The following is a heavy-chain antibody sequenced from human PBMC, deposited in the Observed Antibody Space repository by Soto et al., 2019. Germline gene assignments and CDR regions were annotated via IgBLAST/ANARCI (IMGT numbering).Heavy chain of an antibody. D-gene: IGHD5-18*01. CDR2: INPNSGGT. V-gene: IGHV1-2*04. CDR3: ARDQSGQQLCSFDY. CDR1: GYTFTGYY. J-gene: IGHJ4*02. Sequence: QVQLVQSGAEVKKPGASVKVSCKASGYTFTGYYMHWVRQAPGQGLEWMGWINPNSGGTNYAQKFQGWVTMTRDTSISTAYMELSMLRSDDTAVYYCARDQSGQQLCSFDYWGQRTLVTVSS.